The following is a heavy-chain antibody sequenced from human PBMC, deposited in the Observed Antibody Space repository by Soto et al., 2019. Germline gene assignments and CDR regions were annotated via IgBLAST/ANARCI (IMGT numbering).Heavy chain of an antibody. CDR1: GYTFTSYA. Sequence: QVQLVQSGAEVKKPGASVKVSCKASGYTFTSYAMHWVRQAPGQRLEWMGWINAGNGNTKYSQKFQGRVTITMDTSASTAYMELSSLRSEETAVYYCARGGGYSYGYGGGVDYWGQGTLVTVSS. J-gene: IGHJ4*02. V-gene: IGHV1-3*01. CDR3: ARGGGYSYGYGGGVDY. CDR2: INAGNGNT. D-gene: IGHD5-18*01.